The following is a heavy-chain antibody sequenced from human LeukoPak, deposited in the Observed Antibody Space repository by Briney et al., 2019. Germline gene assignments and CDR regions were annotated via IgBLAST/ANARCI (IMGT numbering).Heavy chain of an antibody. CDR3: ARADRLHGGPYLIGP. V-gene: IGHV1-2*02. Sequence: ASVKVSCKTSGYSFTDYYMHWVRQAPGQALEWMGWINPNSGGTSSAQKFQGRVTMTRDTSITTVYMEMSWLTSDDTAIYYCARADRLHGGPYLIGPWGQGTLVTVSS. D-gene: IGHD2-21*01. J-gene: IGHJ5*02. CDR2: INPNSGGT. CDR1: GYSFTDYY.